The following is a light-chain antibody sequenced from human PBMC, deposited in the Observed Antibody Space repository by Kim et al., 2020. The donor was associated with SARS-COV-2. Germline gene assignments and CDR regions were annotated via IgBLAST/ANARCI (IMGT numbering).Light chain of an antibody. CDR3: QQYSSSPAT. Sequence: GEEATLSYRASQSVSSTYLAWYQQKPGQAPRLLIYGASSRATGIPDRFSGSGSGTDFTLTITRLEPEDFAVYYCQQYSSSPATFGQGTKVDIK. J-gene: IGKJ1*01. CDR1: QSVSSTY. V-gene: IGKV3-20*01. CDR2: GAS.